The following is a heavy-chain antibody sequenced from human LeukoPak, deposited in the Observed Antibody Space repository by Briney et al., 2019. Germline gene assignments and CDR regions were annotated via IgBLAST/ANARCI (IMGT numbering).Heavy chain of an antibody. Sequence: SETLSLTCTVSGGSISSGGYYWSWIRQHPGKGLEWIGYIYYSGSTYCNPSLKSRVTISVDTSKNQFSLKLSSVTAADTAVYYCARKSGSYNLDYWGQGTLVTVSS. V-gene: IGHV4-31*03. CDR2: IYYSGST. CDR3: ARKSGSYNLDY. D-gene: IGHD1-26*01. CDR1: GGSISSGGYY. J-gene: IGHJ4*02.